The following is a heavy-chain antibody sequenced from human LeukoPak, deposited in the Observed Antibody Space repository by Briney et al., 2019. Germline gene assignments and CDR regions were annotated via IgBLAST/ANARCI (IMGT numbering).Heavy chain of an antibody. CDR1: GGSISSGSYY. J-gene: IGHJ4*02. Sequence: PSQTLSLTCTVSGGSISSGSYYCSWIRQPAGKGLEWIGRIYTSGSTNYNPSLKSRVTISVDTSKNQFSLKLSSVTAADTAVYYCAKGSRGFWSGYYDYWGQGTLVTVSS. D-gene: IGHD3-3*01. V-gene: IGHV4-61*02. CDR3: AKGSRGFWSGYYDY. CDR2: IYTSGST.